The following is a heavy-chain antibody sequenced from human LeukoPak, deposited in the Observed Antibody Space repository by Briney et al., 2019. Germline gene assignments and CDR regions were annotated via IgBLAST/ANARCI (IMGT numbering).Heavy chain of an antibody. CDR3: ARALMVRGVINWFDP. CDR2: IYTSGST. J-gene: IGHJ5*02. D-gene: IGHD3-10*01. CDR1: GGSISSYY. V-gene: IGHV4-4*07. Sequence: PSETLSLTCTVSGGSISSYYWSWIRQPAGKGLEWIGRIYTSGSTNYNPSLKSRVTMSVDTSKNQFSLKLSSVTAADTAVYYCARALMVRGVINWFDPWGQGTLVTVSS.